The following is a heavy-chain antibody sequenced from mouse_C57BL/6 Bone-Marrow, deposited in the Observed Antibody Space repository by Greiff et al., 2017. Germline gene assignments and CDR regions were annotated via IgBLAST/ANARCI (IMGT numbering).Heavy chain of an antibody. CDR2: RRNKANDYTT. Sequence: EVKLMESGGGLVQSGRTLRLSCATSGFTPSDLYTEWVRQAPGKGLAWIAARRNKANDYTTEYSASAKGRFIVSRDSSQSILYLQMNALRAEDTAIYYCARDEGNGYAMDYWGQGTSVTVSS. CDR1: GFTPSDLY. D-gene: IGHD2-1*01. J-gene: IGHJ4*01. V-gene: IGHV7-1*01. CDR3: ARDEGNGYAMDY.